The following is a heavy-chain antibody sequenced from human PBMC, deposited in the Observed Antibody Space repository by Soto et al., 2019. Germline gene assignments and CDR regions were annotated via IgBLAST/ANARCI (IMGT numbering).Heavy chain of an antibody. V-gene: IGHV5-51*01. CDR2: IYPGDSDT. CDR3: ARQSPVDTDMVYYFDY. Sequence: GEALKISCKGSGYSFTSYWIGWVRQMPGKGLEWMGIIYPGDSDTRYSPSFQGQVTISADKSISTAYLQWSSLKASDTAMYYCARQSPVDTDMVYYFDYWGQGTLVTVSS. J-gene: IGHJ4*02. D-gene: IGHD5-18*01. CDR1: GYSFTSYW.